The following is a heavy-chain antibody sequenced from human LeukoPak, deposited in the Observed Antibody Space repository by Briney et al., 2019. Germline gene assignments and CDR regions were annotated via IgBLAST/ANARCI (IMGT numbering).Heavy chain of an antibody. CDR2: INHSGST. D-gene: IGHD3-10*01. CDR3: ARGPLYGSGSYYRRWFDP. V-gene: IGHV4-34*01. CDR1: GGSFSGYY. J-gene: IGHJ5*02. Sequence: SETPSLTCAVYGGSFSGYYWSWIRQPPGKGLEWIGEINHSGSTNYNPSLKSRVTISVDTSKNQFSLKLSSVTAADTAVYYCARGPLYGSGSYYRRWFDPWGQGTLVTVSS.